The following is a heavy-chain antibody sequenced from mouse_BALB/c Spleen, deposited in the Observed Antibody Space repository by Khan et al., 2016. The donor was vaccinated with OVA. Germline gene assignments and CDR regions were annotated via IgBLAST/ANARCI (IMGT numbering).Heavy chain of an antibody. CDR1: GFNIKDTY. D-gene: IGHD1-1*02. Sequence: VQLQQSGAELVKPGASVKLSCTASGFNIKDTYIHWVRQRPAQGLDYIGTIDPANGDTQYDPKFQGKATITTDTSSNTAYLHLSSLTSEDTAVYYCARGGWSYAMDYWGQGTSVTVSS. J-gene: IGHJ4*01. V-gene: IGHV14-3*02. CDR2: IDPANGDT. CDR3: ARGGWSYAMDY.